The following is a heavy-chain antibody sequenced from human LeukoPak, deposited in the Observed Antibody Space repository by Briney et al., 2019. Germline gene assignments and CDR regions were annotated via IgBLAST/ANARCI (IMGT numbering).Heavy chain of an antibody. CDR1: GFTLSNYA. J-gene: IGHJ4*02. CDR2: IATRDDTT. Sequence: GGSLRLSCGGSGFTLSNYAMTWVRQAPGMGLEWVSSIATRDDTTFYADSVRGRFTISRDNSENTLYLQMNSLRAEDTAVYYCARLGPAIPDINYWGQGTLVTVSS. CDR3: ARLGPAIPDINY. D-gene: IGHD2-2*02. V-gene: IGHV3-23*01.